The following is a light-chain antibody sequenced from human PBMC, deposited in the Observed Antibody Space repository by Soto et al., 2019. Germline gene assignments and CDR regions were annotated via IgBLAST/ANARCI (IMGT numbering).Light chain of an antibody. J-gene: IGKJ4*01. V-gene: IGKV3-11*01. CDR2: DAS. Sequence: EIVLPQSPATLSLSPGERATLSCRASPSVSSYLAWYQQKPGQAPRLLIYDASNRATGIPARFSGSGSGPDFTLTISSLAPEDFAVYYCQQRSNWPALTFGGGTKVEIK. CDR1: PSVSSY. CDR3: QQRSNWPALT.